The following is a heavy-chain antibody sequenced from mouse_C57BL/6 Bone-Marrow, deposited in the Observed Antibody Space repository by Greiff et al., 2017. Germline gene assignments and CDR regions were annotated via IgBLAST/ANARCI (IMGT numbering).Heavy chain of an antibody. CDR2: IDPSDSYT. CDR3: AREGYDAWFAY. D-gene: IGHD2-3*01. J-gene: IGHJ3*01. Sequence: VQLQQSGAELVMPGASVKLSCKASGYTFTSYWMHWVKQRPGQGLEWIGEIDPSDSYTNYNQKFKGKSTLTVDKSSSTAYMQLSSLPSEDSAVYYCAREGYDAWFAYWGQGTLVTVFA. V-gene: IGHV1-69*01. CDR1: GYTFTSYW.